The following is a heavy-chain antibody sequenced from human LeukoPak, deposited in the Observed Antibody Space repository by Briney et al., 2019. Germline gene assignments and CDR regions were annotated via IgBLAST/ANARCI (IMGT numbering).Heavy chain of an antibody. D-gene: IGHD3-22*01. CDR1: GGSFTTHY. CDR2: ISYIGRT. J-gene: IGHJ3*01. Sequence: PSETLSLTCTVSGGSFTTHYWSWIRQPPGRGLEWIGYISYIGRTNYNPSLKSRVTISIDTSKNEVSLMLTSVTAADTAVYYCASDSISMNAFDAWGQGKMVTVSS. CDR3: ASDSISMNAFDA. V-gene: IGHV4-59*11.